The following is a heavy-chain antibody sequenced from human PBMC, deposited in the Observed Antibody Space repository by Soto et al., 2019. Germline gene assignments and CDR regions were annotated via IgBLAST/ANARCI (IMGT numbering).Heavy chain of an antibody. V-gene: IGHV4-31*11. D-gene: IGHD3-22*01. CDR2: IHYSGNT. Sequence: SETLSLTCGVSGDSISSGGYYWSWIRQHPRKGLEWIGYIHYSGNTYYNPSLESRVTISVDTSKNKFSLKLSSVTAADTAVFYFARTTDSSGYFNYGSDPWGQG. J-gene: IGHJ5*02. CDR1: GDSISSGGYY. CDR3: ARTTDSSGYFNYGSDP.